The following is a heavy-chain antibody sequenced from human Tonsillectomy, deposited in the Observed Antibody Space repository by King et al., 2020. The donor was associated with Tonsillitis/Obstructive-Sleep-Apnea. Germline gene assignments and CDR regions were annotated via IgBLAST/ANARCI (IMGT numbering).Heavy chain of an antibody. V-gene: IGHV4-34*01. J-gene: IGHJ5*02. CDR3: AVRGSGNDYGDYGWFDP. Sequence: VQLQQWGAGLLKPSETLSLTCAVYGGSFSGYYWSLIRQPPGKGLEWIGEINHSGSTNYNPSPKSRVTISVDTSKNQFSLKLSSVTAAATAVYYCAVRGSGNDYGDYGWFDPWGQGTLVTVSS. CDR1: GGSFSGYY. D-gene: IGHD4-17*01. CDR2: INHSGST.